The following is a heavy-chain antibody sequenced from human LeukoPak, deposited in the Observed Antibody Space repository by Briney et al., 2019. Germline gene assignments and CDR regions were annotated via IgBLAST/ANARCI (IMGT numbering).Heavy chain of an antibody. CDR3: AREASCSSTTCYFDY. J-gene: IGHJ4*02. CDR1: GFNFSDFY. CDR2: ISLSGSAI. Sequence: GGSLRLSCAASGFNFSDFYMSWIRQAPGKGLEWLSSISLSGSAITYAAPVKGRVTVSRDNAKNSVVLHILSLRADDTAVYYCAREASCSSTTCYFDYWGQGTLVTVSS. V-gene: IGHV3-11*01. D-gene: IGHD2-2*01.